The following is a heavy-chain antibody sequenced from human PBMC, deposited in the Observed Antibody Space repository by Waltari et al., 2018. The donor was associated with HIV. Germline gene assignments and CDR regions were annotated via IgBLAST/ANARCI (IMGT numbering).Heavy chain of an antibody. CDR1: GFTFRNYG. D-gene: IGHD6-13*01. CDR2: ISGSGGST. Sequence: EVQVLESGGALVQPGGSLRLSCAASGFTFRNYGMSWFPQAPGKGLEWVSTISGSGGSTYYADSVKGRFTVSRDNSKNTLYLQMNSLRAEDTAVYFCVKEHQYSHSWYSYYGMDVWGQGTTVTVSS. CDR3: VKEHQYSHSWYSYYGMDV. V-gene: IGHV3-23*01. J-gene: IGHJ6*02.